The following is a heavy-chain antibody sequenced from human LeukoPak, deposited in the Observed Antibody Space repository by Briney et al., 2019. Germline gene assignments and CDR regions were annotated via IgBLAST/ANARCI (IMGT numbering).Heavy chain of an antibody. Sequence: PGGSLRLSCAASGFTFSSYGKHWVRQAPGKGLEWVAVISYDGSNKYYADSVKGRFTISRDNSKNTLYLQMNSLRAEDTAVYYCAKDRGTVTLDYWGQGTLVTVSS. CDR3: AKDRGTVTLDY. V-gene: IGHV3-30*18. CDR1: GFTFSSYG. CDR2: ISYDGSNK. D-gene: IGHD4-17*01. J-gene: IGHJ4*02.